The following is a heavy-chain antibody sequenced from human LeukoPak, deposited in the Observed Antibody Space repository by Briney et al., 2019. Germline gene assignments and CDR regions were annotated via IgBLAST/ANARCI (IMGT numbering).Heavy chain of an antibody. D-gene: IGHD2-2*01. V-gene: IGHV4-39*01. Sequence: SETLSLTCTVSGGSISSSSYYWGWIRQPPGKGLEWIGSIYYSGSTYYNPSLKSRVTISVDTSKNQFSLKLSSVTAADTAVYYCARTLVVPAAADDYWGQGTLVTVSS. CDR3: ARTLVVPAAADDY. CDR2: IYYSGST. CDR1: GGSISSSSYY. J-gene: IGHJ4*02.